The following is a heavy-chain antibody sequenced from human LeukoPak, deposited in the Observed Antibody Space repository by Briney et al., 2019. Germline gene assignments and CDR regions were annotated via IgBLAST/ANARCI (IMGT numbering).Heavy chain of an antibody. V-gene: IGHV1-69*06. D-gene: IGHD3-3*01. J-gene: IGHJ6*03. CDR1: GGTFSSYA. CDR3: ARASENGFWSGKGDYYYYYYMDV. Sequence: GASVKVSCKASGGTFSSYAISWVRQAPGQGLEWMGGIIPIFGTANYAQKFQGRVMITADKSTSTAYMELSSLRSEDTAVYYCARASENGFWSGKGDYYYYYYMDVWGKGTTVTVSS. CDR2: IIPIFGTA.